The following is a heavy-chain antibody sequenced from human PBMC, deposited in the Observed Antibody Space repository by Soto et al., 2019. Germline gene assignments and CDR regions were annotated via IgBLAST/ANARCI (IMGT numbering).Heavy chain of an antibody. CDR2: IYYSGST. Sequence: QVQLQASGPGLVTPAETLTLTCTGSVGYITRYYWSWIRQTPGKGLEWIGSIYYSGSTNYNPSLKSRVTLSVATTKNQFSLQLRYVPAADTAVYYWARLWSWSVDYWGQGILVTVSS. CDR3: ARLWSWSVDY. D-gene: IGHD3-3*01. CDR1: VGYITRYY. J-gene: IGHJ4*02. V-gene: IGHV4-59*08.